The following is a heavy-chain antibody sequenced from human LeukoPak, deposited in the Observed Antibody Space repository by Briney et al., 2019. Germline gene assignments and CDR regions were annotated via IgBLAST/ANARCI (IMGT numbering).Heavy chain of an antibody. J-gene: IGHJ3*02. D-gene: IGHD3-16*01. CDR1: GFIFTNYA. Sequence: GSLRLSCAASGFIFTNYAMSWVRQAPGKGLEWVSVISGSDASTDYADSVKGRFTISRDNSKNTLFLQMDSLRVEDTAVYYCVKGKDLYGALDIWGRGTMVTVSS. V-gene: IGHV3-23*01. CDR2: ISGSDAST. CDR3: VKGKDLYGALDI.